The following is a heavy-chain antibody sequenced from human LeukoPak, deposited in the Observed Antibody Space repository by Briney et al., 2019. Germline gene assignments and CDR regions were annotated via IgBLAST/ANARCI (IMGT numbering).Heavy chain of an antibody. J-gene: IGHJ4*02. Sequence: SETLSLTCTVSGYSISSGYYWGWIRQPPGKGLEWIGSIYHSESTYYNPSLKSRVTISVDTSKNQFSLKLSSVTAADTAVYYCAREGGGKLDYWGQGTLVTVSS. V-gene: IGHV4-38-2*02. D-gene: IGHD4-23*01. CDR3: AREGGGKLDY. CDR2: IYHSEST. CDR1: GYSISSGYY.